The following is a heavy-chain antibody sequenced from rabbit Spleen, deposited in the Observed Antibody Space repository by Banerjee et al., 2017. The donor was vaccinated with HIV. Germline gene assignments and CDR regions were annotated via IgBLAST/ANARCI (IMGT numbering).Heavy chain of an antibody. CDR1: GFSFSSNW. D-gene: IGHD6-1*01. CDR2: IDDVDGST. J-gene: IGHJ4*01. CDR3: VRDQAGDANYGPYYLNL. V-gene: IGHV1S47*01. Sequence: LEESGGGLVKPGGTLTLTCTVSGFSFSSNWICWVRQAPGKGLEWIACIDDVDGSTYYATGVNARFTISSHNAQNSVDLQMNSLTAADTSTNFCVRDQAGDANYGPYYLNLWGPGTLVTVS.